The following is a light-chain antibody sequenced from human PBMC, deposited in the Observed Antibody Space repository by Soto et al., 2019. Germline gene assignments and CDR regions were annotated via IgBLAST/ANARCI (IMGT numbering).Light chain of an antibody. V-gene: IGKV3-20*01. CDR1: QSVSSSTS. J-gene: IGKJ4*01. Sequence: EIVLTQTPGTLSLSPGERATLSCRASQSVSSSTSLDWYQQKTGQAPRLLIYGAFSRAVGVPDRFSGSGSGTDFTLTINRLEPEDFAVYYCQQYGDSPLTFGGGTKVE. CDR3: QQYGDSPLT. CDR2: GAF.